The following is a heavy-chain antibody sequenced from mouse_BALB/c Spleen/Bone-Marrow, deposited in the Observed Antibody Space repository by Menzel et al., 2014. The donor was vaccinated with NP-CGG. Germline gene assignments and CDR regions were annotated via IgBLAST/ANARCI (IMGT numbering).Heavy chain of an antibody. J-gene: IGHJ4*01. V-gene: IGHV1-87*01. Sequence: QVQLQQSGAELARPGASVKLSCKASGYTLTSYWMQWVKQRPGQGLEWIGAIYPGDGDTRYTQKFKGKATLTADKSSSTAYMQLSSLASEDSAVYCCARTTMITTGGYYAMDYWGQGTSVTVSS. CDR1: GYTLTSYW. CDR3: ARTTMITTGGYYAMDY. D-gene: IGHD2-4*01. CDR2: IYPGDGDT.